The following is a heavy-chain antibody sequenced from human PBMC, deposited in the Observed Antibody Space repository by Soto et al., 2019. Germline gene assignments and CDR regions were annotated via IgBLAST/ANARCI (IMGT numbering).Heavy chain of an antibody. CDR1: GGSFSGYY. CDR3: ARGGDYSNRPYYYYYYMDV. V-gene: IGHV4-34*01. CDR2: INHSGST. Sequence: SETLSLTCAVYGGSFSGYYWSWIRQPPGKGLEWIGEINHSGSTNYNPSLKSRVTISVDTSKNQFSLKLSSVTAADTAVYYCARGGDYSNRPYYYYYYMDVWGKGTTVTVSS. J-gene: IGHJ6*03. D-gene: IGHD4-4*01.